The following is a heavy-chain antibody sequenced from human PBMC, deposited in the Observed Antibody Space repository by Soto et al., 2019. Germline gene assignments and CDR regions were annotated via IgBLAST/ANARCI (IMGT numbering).Heavy chain of an antibody. CDR3: ARDYYGSGSRPYFDY. D-gene: IGHD3-10*01. Sequence: GGSLRLSCAASGFSFSSYTMHWVRQAPGKGLEWVAVILYEGSNKYYADSVKGRFTISRDNSKNTLYLQMNSLRAEDTAVYYCARDYYGSGSRPYFDYWGQGTPVTVSS. CDR1: GFSFSSYT. J-gene: IGHJ4*02. CDR2: ILYEGSNK. V-gene: IGHV3-30-3*01.